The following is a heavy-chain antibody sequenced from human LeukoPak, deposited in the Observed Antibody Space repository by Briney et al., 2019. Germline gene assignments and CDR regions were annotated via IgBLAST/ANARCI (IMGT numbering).Heavy chain of an antibody. CDR2: MNPNSGNT. D-gene: IGHD3-22*01. CDR3: ASDLSGYYESN. V-gene: IGHV1-8*01. J-gene: IGHJ4*02. Sequence: ASVKVSCKASGYTFTSYGISWVRQAPGQGLEWMGWMNPNSGNTGYAQKFQGRVTMTRNTSISTAYMELSSLRSEDTAVYYCASDLSGYYESNWGQGTPVTVSS. CDR1: GYTFTSYG.